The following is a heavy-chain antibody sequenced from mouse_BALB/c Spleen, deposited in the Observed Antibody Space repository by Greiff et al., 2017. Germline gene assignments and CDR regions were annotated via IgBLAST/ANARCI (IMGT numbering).Heavy chain of an antibody. J-gene: IGHJ2*01. D-gene: IGHD2-2*01. CDR3: ARDPIYYGSYYFDY. Sequence: EVKLMESGPGLVKPAQSLSLTCSVTGYSITSGYYWNWIRQFPGNKLEWMGYISYDGSNNYNPSLKNRTSITRDTSKNQFFLKLNSVTTEDTATYYCARDPIYYGSYYFDYWGQGTTLTVSS. V-gene: IGHV3-6*02. CDR1: GYSITSGYY. CDR2: ISYDGSN.